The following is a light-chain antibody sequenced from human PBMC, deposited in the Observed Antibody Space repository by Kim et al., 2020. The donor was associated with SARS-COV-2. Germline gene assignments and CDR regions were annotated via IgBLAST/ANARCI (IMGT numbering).Light chain of an antibody. CDR1: SSDVGGYNY. J-gene: IGLJ2*01. CDR3: SSYTSSSTFLVV. Sequence: QSALTQPAAVSGSPGQSITISCTGTSSDVGGYNYVSWYQQHPGKAPKLMIYDVSKRPSGVSSRFSGSKSGNTASLTISGLQAEDEADYYCSSYTSSSTFLVVFGGVTQLTVL. V-gene: IGLV2-14*01. CDR2: DVS.